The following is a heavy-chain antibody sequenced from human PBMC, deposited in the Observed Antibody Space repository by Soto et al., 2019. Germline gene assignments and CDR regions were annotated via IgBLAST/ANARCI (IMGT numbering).Heavy chain of an antibody. CDR2: IWYDGSNK. CDR1: GFTFSSYG. Sequence: QVQLVESGGGVVQPGRSLRLSCAASGFTFSSYGMHWVRQAPGKGLEWVAVIWYDGSNKYYADSVKGRFTISRDNSKNTLYLQMNSLRAEDTAVYYCARDFAAADYYYGIAVWGQGTTVTVSS. D-gene: IGHD6-13*01. J-gene: IGHJ6*02. V-gene: IGHV3-33*01. CDR3: ARDFAAADYYYGIAV.